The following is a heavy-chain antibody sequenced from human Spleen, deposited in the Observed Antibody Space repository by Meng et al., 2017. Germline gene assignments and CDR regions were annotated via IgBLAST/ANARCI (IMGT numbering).Heavy chain of an antibody. CDR1: GGTFSSYT. J-gene: IGHJ2*01. CDR2: IVPMLGIE. CDR3: AKEYRGTGYFDL. Sequence: QVQLGQSGAEEKKPGSSVKFSCKASGGTFSSYTISWVRQAPGQGREWMGRIVPMLGIESYAQQFQGRVTITADKSTSTAYMHLSSLRSEDTAVYYCAKEYRGTGYFDLWGRGTLVTVSS. V-gene: IGHV1-69*08. D-gene: IGHD3-10*01.